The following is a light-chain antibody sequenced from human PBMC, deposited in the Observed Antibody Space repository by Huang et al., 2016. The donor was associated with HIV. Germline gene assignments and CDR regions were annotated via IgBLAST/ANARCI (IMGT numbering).Light chain of an antibody. CDR2: GAS. V-gene: IGKV3-15*01. J-gene: IGKJ4*01. CDR3: QHYNNWPPLVT. Sequence: EMVMTQSPATLSVSPGERATVPCRASQRINSNLAGYQQKPGQAPRLLIYGASTRATGIPARFRGSGSGTEFTLTISSLQSEDFAFYYCQHYNNWPPLVTFGGGTKVEIK. CDR1: QRINSN.